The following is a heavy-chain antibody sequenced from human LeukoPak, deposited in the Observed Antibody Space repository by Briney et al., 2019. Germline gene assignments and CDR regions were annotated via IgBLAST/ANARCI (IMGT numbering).Heavy chain of an antibody. D-gene: IGHD1-26*01. J-gene: IGHJ5*02. Sequence: GASVKVSCKASGYTFTGYYMHWVRQAPGQGLEWMGWINPNSGGTNYAQKSQGRVTMTRDTSISTAYMELSRLRSDDTAVYYCARALVGATNWFDPWGQGTLVTVSS. CDR3: ARALVGATNWFDP. V-gene: IGHV1-2*02. CDR1: GYTFTGYY. CDR2: INPNSGGT.